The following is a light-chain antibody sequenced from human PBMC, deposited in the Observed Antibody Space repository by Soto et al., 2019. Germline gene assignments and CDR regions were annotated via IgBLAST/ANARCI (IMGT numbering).Light chain of an antibody. J-gene: IGLJ1*01. V-gene: IGLV1-44*01. Sequence: QSVLTQPPSASGTPGQRVTISCSGSSSNIGSNTVNWYQQPPGTAPKLLIYNNNQRPSGVPDRFPGSKSGTSASLAISGLQSEDEADYYCAAWDDSLNGLVFGTGTKLTVL. CDR3: AAWDDSLNGLV. CDR1: SSNIGSNT. CDR2: NNN.